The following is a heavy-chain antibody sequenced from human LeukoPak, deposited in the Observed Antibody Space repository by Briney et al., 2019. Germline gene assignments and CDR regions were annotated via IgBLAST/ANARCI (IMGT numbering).Heavy chain of an antibody. J-gene: IGHJ4*02. CDR3: ARGWYSSGWLLKPRLFDY. V-gene: IGHV4-34*01. Sequence: SETLSLTCAVYGGSFSGYYWSWIRQPPGKGLEWIGEINHSGSTNYNPSLKSRVTISVDTSKNQLSLKLSSVTAADTAVYYCARGWYSSGWLLKPRLFDYWGQGTLVTVSS. CDR1: GGSFSGYY. CDR2: INHSGST. D-gene: IGHD6-19*01.